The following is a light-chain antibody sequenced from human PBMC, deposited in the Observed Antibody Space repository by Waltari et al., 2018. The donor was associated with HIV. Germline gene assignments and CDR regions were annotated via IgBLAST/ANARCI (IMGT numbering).Light chain of an antibody. V-gene: IGLV3-21*02. CDR1: NIGSTT. CDR3: QVWDSSRDHVV. Sequence: SYVLTQPPSVSVAPGQTARITCGGNNIGSTTVHWYQRMPGQAPVLVVYADRDRPSGSPERFSGSNSGNTATLTISRVEAGDEADYFCQVWDSSRDHVVFGGGTTLTVL. J-gene: IGLJ2*01. CDR2: ADR.